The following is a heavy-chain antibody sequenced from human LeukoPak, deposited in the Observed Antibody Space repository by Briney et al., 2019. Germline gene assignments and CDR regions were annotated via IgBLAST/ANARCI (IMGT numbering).Heavy chain of an antibody. CDR3: AKGVLWFGELFPGGYYFDY. CDR1: GFTFSSYA. J-gene: IGHJ4*02. V-gene: IGHV3-23*01. Sequence: GGSLRLSCAASGFTFSSYAMSWVRQAPGKGLEWVSAISGSGGSTYYADSVKGRFTISRDNSKNTLYLQMNSLRAEDTAVYYCAKGVLWFGELFPGGYYFDYWGQGTLVTVSS. CDR2: ISGSGGST. D-gene: IGHD3-10*01.